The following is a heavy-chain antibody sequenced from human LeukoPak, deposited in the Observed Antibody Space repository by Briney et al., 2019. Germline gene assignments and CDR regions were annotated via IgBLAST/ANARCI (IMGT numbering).Heavy chain of an antibody. Sequence: PSETLSLTCAVYGGSFSGYYWSWIRQPPGKGLEWIGEINHSGSTNYNPSLKSRVTISVDTSRNQVSLKLGSVTAADTAVYYCARVYSYGFSSIDYWGQGTLVTVSS. V-gene: IGHV4-34*01. J-gene: IGHJ4*02. D-gene: IGHD5-18*01. CDR1: GGSFSGYY. CDR3: ARVYSYGFSSIDY. CDR2: INHSGST.